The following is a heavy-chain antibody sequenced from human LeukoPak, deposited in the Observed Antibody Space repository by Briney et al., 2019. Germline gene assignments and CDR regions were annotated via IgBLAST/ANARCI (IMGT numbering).Heavy chain of an antibody. Sequence: GGTLRLSCAASGFTLRNYDIDWVRQAPGKGLEWVSVIRGSSGSTYYADSVKGRFTVSRDNAKNSLYLQMNSLRAEDTAVYYCARVFGAGYSDYWGQGTLVTVSS. CDR2: IRGSSGST. D-gene: IGHD4/OR15-4a*01. CDR1: GFTLRNYD. CDR3: ARVFGAGYSDY. J-gene: IGHJ4*02. V-gene: IGHV3-23*01.